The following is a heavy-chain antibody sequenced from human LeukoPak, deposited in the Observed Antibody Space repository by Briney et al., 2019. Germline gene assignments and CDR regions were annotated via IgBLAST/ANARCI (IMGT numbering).Heavy chain of an antibody. CDR3: ARWYDSSGFSPGGIDV. CDR2: ISGDGGST. CDR1: GFTFDDYA. J-gene: IGHJ3*01. Sequence: PGGSLRLSCAASGFTFDDYAMHWVRQPPGKSLEWVSLISGDGGSTYYADSVKGRFTVSRDNSKNSLYLQMNSLRAEDTAVYFCARWYDSSGFSPGGIDVWGQGTMVAVSS. D-gene: IGHD3-22*01. V-gene: IGHV3-43*02.